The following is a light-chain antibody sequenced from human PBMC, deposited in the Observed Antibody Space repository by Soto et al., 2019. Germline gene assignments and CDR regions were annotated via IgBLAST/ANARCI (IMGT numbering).Light chain of an antibody. CDR2: NNS. Sequence: QSALTQPPSASGSPGQSVTISCSGTSSDVGGFNYVSWYQQHPGRAPKVLIFNNSQRPSGVPDRFSGSKSGTSASLAISGLQPEDEADYYCAAWDDSLSGDWVFGGGTKVTVL. V-gene: IGLV2-8*01. CDR1: SSDVGGFNY. CDR3: AAWDDSLSGDWV. J-gene: IGLJ3*02.